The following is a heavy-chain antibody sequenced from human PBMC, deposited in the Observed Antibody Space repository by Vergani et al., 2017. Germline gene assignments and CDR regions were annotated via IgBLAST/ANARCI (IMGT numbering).Heavy chain of an antibody. CDR3: ARESRRDKQQLGI. Sequence: QVQLVQSGAEVKKPGTSVKVSCKASGYTFTGYYMHWVRQAPGQGLEWKGGINPKSGGTNYAQKFQGRVTMTRDTSISSAYMELSRLRSDDTAVYYCARESRRDKQQLGIWGQGTLVTVSS. D-gene: IGHD6-13*01. V-gene: IGHV1-2*02. CDR2: INPKSGGT. J-gene: IGHJ4*02. CDR1: GYTFTGYY.